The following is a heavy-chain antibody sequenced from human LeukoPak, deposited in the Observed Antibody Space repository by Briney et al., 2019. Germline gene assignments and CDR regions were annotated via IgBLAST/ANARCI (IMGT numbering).Heavy chain of an antibody. J-gene: IGHJ4*02. CDR2: IYTSGST. V-gene: IGHV4-61*02. CDR3: ASGVVPADAFDY. Sequence: SETLSLTCTVSGGSISSGSYYWSWIRQPAGKGLEWIGRIYTSGSTNYNPSLKSRVTISVDTSKNQFSLKLSSVTAADTAVYYCASGVVPADAFDYWGQGTLVTVSS. CDR1: GGSISSGSYY. D-gene: IGHD2-2*01.